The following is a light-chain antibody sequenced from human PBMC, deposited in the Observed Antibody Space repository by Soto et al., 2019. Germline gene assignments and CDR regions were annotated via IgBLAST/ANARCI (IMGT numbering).Light chain of an antibody. CDR1: SSDVGFYNY. Sequence: QSALTQPASVSGSPGQSITISCTGTSSDVGFYNYVSWYQQNPGKAPKLMIYEVRNRPSGVSNRFSGAKSGNTASLTISGLQAEDEADYYCSSFTNTDTLVFGTGTKLTVL. CDR2: EVR. CDR3: SSFTNTDTLV. J-gene: IGLJ1*01. V-gene: IGLV2-14*01.